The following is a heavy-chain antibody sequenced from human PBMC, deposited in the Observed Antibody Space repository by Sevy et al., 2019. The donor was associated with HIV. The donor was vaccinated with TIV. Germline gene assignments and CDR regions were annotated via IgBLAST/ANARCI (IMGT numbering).Heavy chain of an antibody. V-gene: IGHV3-48*01. CDR3: ARDMKGDIVVVPAASLSLYYGMDV. J-gene: IGHJ6*02. CDR1: GFTFSSYS. D-gene: IGHD2-2*01. CDR2: ISSSSSTI. Sequence: GGSLRLSCAASGFTFSSYSMNWVRQAPGKGLEWVSYISSSSSTIYYADSVKGRFTISRDNAKNSLYLQMNSLRAEDTAVDYCARDMKGDIVVVPAASLSLYYGMDVWGQGTTVTVSS.